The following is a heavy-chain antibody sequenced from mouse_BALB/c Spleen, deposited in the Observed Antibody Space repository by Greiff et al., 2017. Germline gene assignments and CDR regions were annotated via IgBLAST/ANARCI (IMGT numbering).Heavy chain of an antibody. CDR2: INPSNGRT. CDR3: AKFDY. V-gene: IGHV1S81*02. J-gene: IGHJ2*01. Sequence: QVQLQQPGAELVKPGASVKLSCKASGYTFTSYWMHWVKQRPGQGLEWIGEINPSNGRTNYNEKFKSKATLTVDKSSSTAYMQLSSLTAEDSAVYDCAKFDYWGQGTTLTVSS. CDR1: GYTFTSYW.